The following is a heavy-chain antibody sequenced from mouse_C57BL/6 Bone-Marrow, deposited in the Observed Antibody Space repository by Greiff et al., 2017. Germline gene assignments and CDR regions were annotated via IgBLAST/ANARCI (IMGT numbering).Heavy chain of an antibody. V-gene: IGHV5-6*01. CDR1: GFTFSSYG. D-gene: IGHD2-3*01. CDR2: ISSGGGST. Sequence: EVQGVESGGDLVKPGGSLKLSCAASGFTFSSYGMSWVRQTPDKRLEWVATISSGGGSTYYPDTVKGRFTISRDNAKNTLYLQMSRLKSEDTAMYYCARRAGYYVWFAYWGQGTLVTVSA. CDR3: ARRAGYYVWFAY. J-gene: IGHJ3*01.